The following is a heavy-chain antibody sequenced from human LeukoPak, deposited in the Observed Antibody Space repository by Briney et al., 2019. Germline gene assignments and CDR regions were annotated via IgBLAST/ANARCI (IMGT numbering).Heavy chain of an antibody. CDR3: ARVDDRGHYYDSSGPRKLFDY. J-gene: IGHJ4*02. CDR1: GYTFTGYY. D-gene: IGHD3-22*01. Sequence: GASVKVSCTASGYTFTGYYMHWVRQAPGQGLEWMGWINPDSGGTKYAQKFQGRVTMTRDTSISTAYMELSRLRSDDTALYYCARVDDRGHYYDSSGPRKLFDYWGQGTLVTVSS. CDR2: INPDSGGT. V-gene: IGHV1-2*02.